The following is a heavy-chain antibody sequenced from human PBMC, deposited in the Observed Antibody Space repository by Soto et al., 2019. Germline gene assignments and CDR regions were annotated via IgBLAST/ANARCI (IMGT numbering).Heavy chain of an antibody. CDR2: ISGSDGKT. Sequence: GGSLRLSRTTSGFSFARFAMTWVRQAPGKGLEWVATISGSDGKTYYADSVKGRFSISRDTSRNTLYLQMNSLRADDTAIYYCAKWSYLDYWGQGTRVTVS. CDR3: AKWSYLDY. J-gene: IGHJ4*02. CDR1: GFSFARFA. D-gene: IGHD3-3*01. V-gene: IGHV3-23*01.